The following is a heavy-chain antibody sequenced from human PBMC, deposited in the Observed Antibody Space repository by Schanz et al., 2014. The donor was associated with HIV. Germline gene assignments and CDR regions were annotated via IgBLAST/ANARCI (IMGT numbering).Heavy chain of an antibody. CDR1: GGTFTSYY. Sequence: QVQLVQSGAEVKKPGSSVKVSCKASGGTFTSYYMHWVRQAPGNGLEWMGIINTGDGNLRYAQEFQGRVTMTRDTSASPVDMELYSLTSEDTAVDYGARGVDILTATDYWDQGTLVVVSS. D-gene: IGHD3-9*01. CDR2: INTGDGNL. CDR3: ARGVDILTATDY. V-gene: IGHV1-46*01. J-gene: IGHJ4*02.